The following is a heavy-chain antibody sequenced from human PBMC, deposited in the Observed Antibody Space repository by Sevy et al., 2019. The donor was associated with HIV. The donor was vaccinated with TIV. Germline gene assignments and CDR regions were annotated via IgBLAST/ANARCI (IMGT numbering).Heavy chain of an antibody. V-gene: IGHV3-48*01. Sequence: GGSLRLSCAASGFTFSSYSMNWVRQAPGKGLEWVSYISSSSSTIYYADSVKGRFTISRDNAKNSLYLQMNSLRAEDTAVYYCARELYYYYGSGSYYHDAFDIWGQGTMVTVSS. J-gene: IGHJ3*02. D-gene: IGHD3-10*01. CDR3: ARELYYYYGSGSYYHDAFDI. CDR2: ISSSSSTI. CDR1: GFTFSSYS.